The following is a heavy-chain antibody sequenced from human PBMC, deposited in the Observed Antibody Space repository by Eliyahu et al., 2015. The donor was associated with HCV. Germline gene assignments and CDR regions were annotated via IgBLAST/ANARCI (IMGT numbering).Heavy chain of an antibody. V-gene: IGHV4-39*01. CDR1: GGSISSSSYY. D-gene: IGHD2-2*01. Sequence: QLQLQESGPGLVKPSETLSLTCTVSGGSISSSSYYWGWIRQPPGKGLEWIGSIYYSGSTYYNPSLKSRVTISVDTSKNQFSLKLSSVTAADTAVYYCARSFNPALFDYWGQGTLVTVSS. CDR2: IYYSGST. J-gene: IGHJ4*02. CDR3: ARSFNPALFDY.